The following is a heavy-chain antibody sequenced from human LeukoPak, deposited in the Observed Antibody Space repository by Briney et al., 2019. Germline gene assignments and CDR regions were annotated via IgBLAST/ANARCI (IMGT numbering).Heavy chain of an antibody. CDR1: GFTFSSYA. D-gene: IGHD2-15*01. V-gene: IGHV3-23*01. CDR3: AKDTTSCSGGSCYSAQYNWFDP. CDR2: ISGSGGST. J-gene: IGHJ5*02. Sequence: GGSLRLSCAASGFTFSSYAMSWVRQAPGKGLEWVSAISGSGGSTYYADSVKGRFTISRDNSKNTLYLQMNSLRAEDTAVYYCAKDTTSCSGGSCYSAQYNWFDPCGQGSLVTVSS.